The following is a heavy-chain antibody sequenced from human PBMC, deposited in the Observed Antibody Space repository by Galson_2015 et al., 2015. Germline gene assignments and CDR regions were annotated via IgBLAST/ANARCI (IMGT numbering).Heavy chain of an antibody. CDR3: AKPLDTMIGVVIANDAFDI. CDR1: GFTFSSYA. J-gene: IGHJ3*02. D-gene: IGHD3-22*01. V-gene: IGHV3-23*01. Sequence: SLRLSCAASGFTFSSYAMSWVRQAPGKGLGWVSAISGSGGSTYYADSVKGRFTISRDNSKNTLYLQMNSLRAEDTAVYYCAKPLDTMIGVVIANDAFDIWGQGTMVTVSS. CDR2: ISGSGGST.